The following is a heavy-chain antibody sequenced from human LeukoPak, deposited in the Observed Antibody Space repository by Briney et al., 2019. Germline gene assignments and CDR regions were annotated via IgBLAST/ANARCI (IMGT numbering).Heavy chain of an antibody. CDR3: ARRRHNFDFYNV. CDR1: GDSIISNIYW. Sequence: SATLSLTCTVSGDSIISNIYWWDWVRLPPGKGLEWIGATFYTGRTFYDPSLKSRVTISVDTSKNPFSLDLNSATAADTADYYCARRRHNFDFYNVWGQGTRVLVSS. V-gene: IGHV4-39*01. J-gene: IGHJ3*01. CDR2: TFYTGRT. D-gene: IGHD3/OR15-3a*01.